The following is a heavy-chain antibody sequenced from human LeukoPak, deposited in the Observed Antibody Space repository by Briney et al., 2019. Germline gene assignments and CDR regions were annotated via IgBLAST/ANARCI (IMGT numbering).Heavy chain of an antibody. V-gene: IGHV1-8*01. CDR2: MSPNSGNT. CDR3: ARVRSSGWYSVDY. J-gene: IGHJ4*02. Sequence: ASVKVSFKASGYTFTSYDINWVRQATGQGLEWMGWMSPNSGNTGYVQNFQGRVTMTRNTSISTACMELSSLRSGDTAVYYCARVRSSGWYSVDYWGQGTLVSVSS. CDR1: GYTFTSYD. D-gene: IGHD6-13*01.